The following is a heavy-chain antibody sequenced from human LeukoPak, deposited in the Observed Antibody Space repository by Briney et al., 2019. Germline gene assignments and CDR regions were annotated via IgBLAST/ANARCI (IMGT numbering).Heavy chain of an antibody. V-gene: IGHV1-18*01. CDR3: ARLWFGELFSYYFDY. Sequence: ASVKVSCKASGYTFISYGISWVRQAPGQGLEWMGWICAYNGNTNYAQKLQGRVTMTTDTSTSTAYMELRSLRSDDTAVYYCARLWFGELFSYYFDYWGQGTLVTVSS. J-gene: IGHJ4*02. D-gene: IGHD3-10*01. CDR1: GYTFISYG. CDR2: ICAYNGNT.